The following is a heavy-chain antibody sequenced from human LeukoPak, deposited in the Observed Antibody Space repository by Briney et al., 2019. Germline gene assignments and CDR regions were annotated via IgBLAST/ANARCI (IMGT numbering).Heavy chain of an antibody. CDR3: ARDAPGFDYFDSSVSDANEY. Sequence: SETLSLTCTVSGASISSYHWTWIRQSAGKGLEWIGRIYTSGTTTYNPSLKSRVTMSADTSKNQFSLMLSSVTAADTAVYFCARDAPGFDYFDSSVSDANEYWGQGTLVTVSS. D-gene: IGHD3-22*01. J-gene: IGHJ4*02. CDR1: GASISSYH. V-gene: IGHV4-4*07. CDR2: IYTSGTT.